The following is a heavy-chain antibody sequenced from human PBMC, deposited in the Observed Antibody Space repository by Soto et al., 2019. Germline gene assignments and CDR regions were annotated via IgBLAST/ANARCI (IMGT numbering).Heavy chain of an antibody. V-gene: IGHV3-30*18. Sequence: VGSLRLSCAASGFTFSSYGMFWVRQAPGRGLEWVAFISYDGSNKCSDSVKGRFTISRDNSKNTLYLQMNSLRAEDTAVYYCAKGSYSGRYSDFDCWGQGTLVTVSS. D-gene: IGHD1-26*01. J-gene: IGHJ4*02. CDR2: ISYDGSNK. CDR3: AKGSYSGRYSDFDC. CDR1: GFTFSSYG.